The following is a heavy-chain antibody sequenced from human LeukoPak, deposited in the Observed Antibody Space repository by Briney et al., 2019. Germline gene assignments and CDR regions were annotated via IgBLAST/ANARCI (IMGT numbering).Heavy chain of an antibody. D-gene: IGHD2-2*01. CDR1: GGSISSGDYY. CDR2: IYYSGST. V-gene: IGHV4-30-4*01. J-gene: IGHJ6*02. Sequence: SETLSLTCTVSGGSISSGDYYWSWIRQPPGKGLEWIGYIYYSGSTNYNPSLKSRVTISVDTSKNQFSLKLSSVTAADTAVYYCARDTGFGGYCSSTSCFSRPNYYYYGMDVWGQGTTVTVSS. CDR3: ARDTGFGGYCSSTSCFSRPNYYYYGMDV.